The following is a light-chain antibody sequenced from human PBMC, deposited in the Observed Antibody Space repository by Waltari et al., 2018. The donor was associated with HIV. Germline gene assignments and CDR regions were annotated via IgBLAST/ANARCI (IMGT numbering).Light chain of an antibody. J-gene: IGKJ1*01. Sequence: DIQMTQSPSSLSASVGDRVTIACRASQTISSYLNWYQQKPGKAPELLIYAASSLQSGVPSRFSGSGSGTDFTLTISRLQPEDFATYYCQQSYSTPRTFGQGTKVATK. CDR2: AAS. CDR1: QTISSY. CDR3: QQSYSTPRT. V-gene: IGKV1-39*01.